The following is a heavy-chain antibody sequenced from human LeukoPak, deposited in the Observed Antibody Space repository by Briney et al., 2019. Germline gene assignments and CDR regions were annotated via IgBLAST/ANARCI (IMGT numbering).Heavy chain of an antibody. CDR3: ARHGILTDHSIRY. Sequence: SETLSLTCTLSGGSLTTNTFYWGWIRQPPGKGLEWIGTVYYTGITHYNPSLKSRITISVDTSKNHFSLSLTSVTAADTAVYFCARHGILTDHSIRYWGQGLLVTVSS. CDR1: GGSLTTNTFY. D-gene: IGHD3-9*01. CDR2: VYYTGIT. J-gene: IGHJ4*02. V-gene: IGHV4-39*01.